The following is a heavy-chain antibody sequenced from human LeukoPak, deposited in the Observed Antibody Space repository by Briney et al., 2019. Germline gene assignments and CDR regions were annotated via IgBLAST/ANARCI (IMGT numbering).Heavy chain of an antibody. J-gene: IGHJ4*02. CDR2: ISGSGGST. CDR3: AKEMDASYLIVLMVYAIDY. D-gene: IGHD2-8*01. V-gene: IGHV3-23*01. Sequence: GGSLGLSCAASGFTFSSYAMSWVRQAPGKGLEWVSAISGSGGSTYYADSVKGRFTISRDNSKNTLYLQMNSLRAEDTAVYYCAKEMDASYLIVLMVYAIDYWGQGTLVTVSS. CDR1: GFTFSSYA.